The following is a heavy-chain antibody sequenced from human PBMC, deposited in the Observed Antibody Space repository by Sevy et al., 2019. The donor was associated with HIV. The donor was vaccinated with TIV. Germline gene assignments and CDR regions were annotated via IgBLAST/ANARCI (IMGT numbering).Heavy chain of an antibody. CDR2: ISYDGNK. J-gene: IGHJ4*02. V-gene: IGHV3-30*03. D-gene: IGHD3-16*01. Sequence: GGSQRLSCTASGFNFNTYGMHWVRQAPGKGLEWLAIISYDGNKYYADSVEGRFTISRDNSRNTLYLEMNSLKSEDTAVFHCARAGRLRLGELWSGPDYLGPGTLVTVSS. CDR1: GFNFNTYG. CDR3: ARAGRLRLGELWSGPDY.